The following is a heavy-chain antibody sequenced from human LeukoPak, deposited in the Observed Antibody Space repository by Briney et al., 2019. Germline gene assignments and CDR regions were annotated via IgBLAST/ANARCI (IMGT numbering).Heavy chain of an antibody. Sequence: GSLRLSCAASGFTFSSYAMSWVRQAPGKGLEWVSAISGSGGSTYYADSVKGRFTISRDNAKNSLYLQMNSLRAEDTAVYYCARGTTGTTYAFDIWGQGTMVTVSS. CDR3: ARGTTGTTYAFDI. J-gene: IGHJ3*02. V-gene: IGHV3-23*01. CDR2: ISGSGGST. CDR1: GFTFSSYA. D-gene: IGHD1-1*01.